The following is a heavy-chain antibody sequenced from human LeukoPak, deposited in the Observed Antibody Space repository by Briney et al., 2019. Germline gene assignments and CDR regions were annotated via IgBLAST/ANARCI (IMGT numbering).Heavy chain of an antibody. Sequence: GGSLRLSCAASGFPFRDYYMTWIRQAPGKGLEWISYISRSGDSLYYADSVEGRFIISRDNAKNSLFLEMNSLRADDTAVYYCARRYFDYWGQGTLVTVSS. V-gene: IGHV3-11*01. CDR1: GFPFRDYY. J-gene: IGHJ4*02. CDR3: ARRYFDY. CDR2: ISRSGDSL.